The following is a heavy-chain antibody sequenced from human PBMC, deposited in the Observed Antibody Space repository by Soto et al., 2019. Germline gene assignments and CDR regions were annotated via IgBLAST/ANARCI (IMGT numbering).Heavy chain of an antibody. J-gene: IGHJ3*01. CDR1: GYTFTRHG. D-gene: IGHD1-20*01. V-gene: IGHV1-18*04. Sequence: VQLVQSGETVKEPGASIKVSCATSGYTFTRHGFSWVRQAPGQGLEWMGWISVVNGNTKYAQKFHDRVTLTTDTSTTTAYMELRSLTSVDTATYYCVRDTGPYNYHYDAFDLWGQGTVVTVSS. CDR2: ISVVNGNT. CDR3: VRDTGPYNYHYDAFDL.